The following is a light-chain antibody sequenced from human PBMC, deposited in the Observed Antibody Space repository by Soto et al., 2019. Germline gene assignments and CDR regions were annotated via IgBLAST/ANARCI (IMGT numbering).Light chain of an antibody. CDR2: DAS. V-gene: IGKV3-11*01. Sequence: EIVLTQSPATLSLSPGERATLSCRASQSVSSYLAWYQQKPGQAPRLLIYDASNRATGIPARFSGSGYGTDFALTISSLEPEDFAVYYCQQRSNWPTFGGGTKVDIQ. J-gene: IGKJ4*01. CDR1: QSVSSY. CDR3: QQRSNWPT.